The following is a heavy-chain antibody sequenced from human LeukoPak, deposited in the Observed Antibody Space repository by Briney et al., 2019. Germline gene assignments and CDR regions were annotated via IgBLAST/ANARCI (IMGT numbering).Heavy chain of an antibody. Sequence: GGSLRLSCTGSGFMFDDYALTWVRQAPGKGLEWVSTISGSGGDTFYADSVKGRFTISRDNSKNTLYLQMNSLRADDTAVYYCAKDRGGDSGSFDYWGQGTLVTVSS. CDR3: AKDRGGDSGSFDY. D-gene: IGHD3-10*01. J-gene: IGHJ4*02. CDR1: GFMFDDYA. CDR2: ISGSGGDT. V-gene: IGHV3-23*01.